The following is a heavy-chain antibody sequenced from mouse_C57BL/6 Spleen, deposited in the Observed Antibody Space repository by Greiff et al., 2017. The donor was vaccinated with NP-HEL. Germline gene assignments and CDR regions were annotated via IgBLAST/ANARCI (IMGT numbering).Heavy chain of an antibody. D-gene: IGHD2-4*01. CDR1: GFTFSNYW. CDR3: IIYYDYAAWFAY. CDR2: IRLKSDNYAT. J-gene: IGHJ3*01. V-gene: IGHV6-3*01. Sequence: DVQLQESGGGLVQPGGSMKLSCVASGFTFSNYWMNWVRQSPEKGLEWVAQIRLKSDNYATHYAESVKGRFTISRDDSKSSVYLQMNNLRAEDTGIYYCIIYYDYAAWFAYWGQGTLVTVSA.